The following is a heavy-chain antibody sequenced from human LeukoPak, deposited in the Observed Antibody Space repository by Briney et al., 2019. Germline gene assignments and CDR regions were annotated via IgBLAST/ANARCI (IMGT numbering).Heavy chain of an antibody. V-gene: IGHV3-11*04. CDR3: ARRDWVSGAVRAFDI. D-gene: IGHD3-3*01. CDR1: GFRFSDYY. J-gene: IGHJ3*02. CDR2: ISNDSVDK. Sequence: GGSLRLSCVGSGFRFSDYYMSWMRQAPGKGLEWVSYISNDSVDKYYVDSVRGRFTISRDNAKKSMYLQMSGLRVEDTAVYYCARRDWVSGAVRAFDIWGQGPMVTVSS.